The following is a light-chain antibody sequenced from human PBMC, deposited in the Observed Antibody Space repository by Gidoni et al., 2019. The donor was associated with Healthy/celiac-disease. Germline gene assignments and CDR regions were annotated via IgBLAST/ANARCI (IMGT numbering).Light chain of an antibody. Sequence: DIVLTQSPANLSLSPGERANLPCRASQRFSSYLAWDQQKTHQAPRLHIMVATNRATGIQARFSGSVSGTDFTLTIGSLEPEDFAVYDCQPRSNWPLTFGGGTKVGV. J-gene: IGKJ4*01. CDR3: QPRSNWPLT. CDR1: QRFSSY. V-gene: IGKV3-11*01. CDR2: VAT.